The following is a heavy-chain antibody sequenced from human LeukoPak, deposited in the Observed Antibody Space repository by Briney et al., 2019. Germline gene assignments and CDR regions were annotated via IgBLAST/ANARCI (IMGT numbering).Heavy chain of an antibody. V-gene: IGHV3-11*04. CDR1: GFTFSDYY. D-gene: IGHD5-24*01. CDR3: ARGFYTYDQ. Sequence: KPGGSLRLSCAASGFTFSDYYMSWIRQAPGKGLEWVSSSSSSDNTIYYTDSVKGRFAISRDNAKNSLYLQMKSLRAEDTAVYYCARGFYTYDQWGQGTLVTVSS. CDR2: SSSSDNTI. J-gene: IGHJ5*02.